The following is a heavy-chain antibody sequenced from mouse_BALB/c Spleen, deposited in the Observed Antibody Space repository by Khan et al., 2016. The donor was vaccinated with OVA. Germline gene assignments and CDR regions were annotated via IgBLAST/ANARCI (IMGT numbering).Heavy chain of an antibody. D-gene: IGHD1-1*01. CDR1: GYSITSDYA. V-gene: IGHV3-2*02. CDR2: IKYSGST. J-gene: IGHJ2*01. CDR3: ASSGTITTVVATEFDS. Sequence: EVQLQESGPGLVKPSQSLSLTCTVTGYSITSDYAWNWIRQFPGNKLEWMGYIKYSGSTSYNPSLKSRISITRNTSHNQFFLQFSSVTPEDTATYYCASSGTITTVVATEFDSWGQGTTLTVSA.